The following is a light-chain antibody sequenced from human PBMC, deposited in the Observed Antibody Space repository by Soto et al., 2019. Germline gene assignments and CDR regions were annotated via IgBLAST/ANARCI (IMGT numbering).Light chain of an antibody. J-gene: IGLJ3*02. V-gene: IGLV1-40*01. CDR1: SSNIGTGYD. CDR3: QSFDSRLSGWV. CDR2: GNT. Sequence: QSVLTQPPSVSGAPGQRVTISCTGSSSNIGTGYDVHWYQHLPGTAPKLVLHGNTDRPSGVPHRFSGSKSGTSASLAITGLQAEDEDDYYCQSFDSRLSGWVFGGGTKLTVL.